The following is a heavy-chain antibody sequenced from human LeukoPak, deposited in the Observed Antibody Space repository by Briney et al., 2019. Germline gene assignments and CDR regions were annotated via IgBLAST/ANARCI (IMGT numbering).Heavy chain of an antibody. V-gene: IGHV3-21*01. Sequence: GSLRLSCAASGFTFSSYSMNWVRQAPGKGVEWVSSSSSSSSYIYYADSVKGRFTISRDNAKNSLYLQMNSLRAEDTAVYYCAKAPGDSSGYYWYYYYHGMDVWGQGTTVTVSS. J-gene: IGHJ6*02. CDR3: AKAPGDSSGYYWYYYYHGMDV. CDR2: SSSSSSYI. D-gene: IGHD3-22*01. CDR1: GFTFSSYS.